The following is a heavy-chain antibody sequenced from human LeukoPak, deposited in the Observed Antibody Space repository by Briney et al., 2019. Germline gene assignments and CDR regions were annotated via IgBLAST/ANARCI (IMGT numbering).Heavy chain of an antibody. CDR2: INPNSGGT. Sequence: ASVKVSCKASGYTFTNYGITWVRQAPGQGLEWMGWINPNSGGTNYAQKFQGRVTMTRDTSISTAYMELNSLRAEDTAVYYCAREISGWYRDNYYYYMDVWGKGTTVTVSS. CDR3: AREISGWYRDNYYYYMDV. J-gene: IGHJ6*03. V-gene: IGHV1-2*02. D-gene: IGHD6-19*01. CDR1: GYTFTNYG.